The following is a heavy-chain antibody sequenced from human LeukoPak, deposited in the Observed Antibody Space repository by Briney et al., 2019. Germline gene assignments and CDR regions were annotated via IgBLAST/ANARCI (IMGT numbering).Heavy chain of an antibody. Sequence: GGYLRLSCAASGFTFSDYYMSWIRQAPGKGLEWVSYISSSGSTIYYADSVKGRFTISRDNAKNSLYLQMNSLRAEDTAVYYCARDPLTIFGVVTIYYYGMDVWGQGTTVTVSS. CDR1: GFTFSDYY. D-gene: IGHD3-3*01. CDR2: ISSSGSTI. CDR3: ARDPLTIFGVVTIYYYGMDV. V-gene: IGHV3-11*01. J-gene: IGHJ6*02.